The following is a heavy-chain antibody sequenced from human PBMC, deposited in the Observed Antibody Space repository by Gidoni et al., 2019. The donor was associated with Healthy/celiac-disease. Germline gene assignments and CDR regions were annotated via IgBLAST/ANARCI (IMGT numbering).Heavy chain of an antibody. CDR2: IYHSGST. J-gene: IGHJ5*02. D-gene: IGHD4-17*01. V-gene: IGHV4-38-2*02. CDR1: GYSSSSGYY. Sequence: QVQLQESGPGRVKPSETLSLTCTVAGYSSSSGYYWGWIRQPPGKGLEWIGSIYHSGSTYENPSLKCRVTLSVDTSKNQFSLKLSSVTAADTAVYYCARDLDYGNWFDPWGQGTLVTVSS. CDR3: ARDLDYGNWFDP.